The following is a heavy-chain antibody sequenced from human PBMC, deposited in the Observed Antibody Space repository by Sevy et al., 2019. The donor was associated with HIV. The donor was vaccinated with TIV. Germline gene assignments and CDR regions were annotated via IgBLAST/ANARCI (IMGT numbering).Heavy chain of an antibody. Sequence: GGYLRLSCAASGFTFSSYAMSWVRQAPGKGLEWVSAISGSGGSTYYADSVKGRFTISRDNSKNTLYLQMNSLRAEDTAVYYCAKGDGSTIWRLGGYYFDYWGQGTLVTVSS. CDR2: ISGSGGST. CDR3: AKGDGSTIWRLGGYYFDY. CDR1: GFTFSSYA. J-gene: IGHJ4*02. D-gene: IGHD1-26*01. V-gene: IGHV3-23*01.